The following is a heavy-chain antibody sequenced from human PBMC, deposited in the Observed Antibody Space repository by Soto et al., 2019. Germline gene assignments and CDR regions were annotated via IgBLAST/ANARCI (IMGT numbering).Heavy chain of an antibody. Sequence: QVQLQESGPGLVKPSGTLSLTCAVSGGSISSSNWWSWVRQPPGKGLEWIGEIYHSGSTNYNPSLRSRVTISVDKSKNQVARKRGSVTAADTAVYYCARGGRGYYDSSGYPFDYWGQGTLVTVSS. CDR2: IYHSGST. J-gene: IGHJ4*02. CDR1: GGSISSSNW. V-gene: IGHV4-4*02. D-gene: IGHD3-22*01. CDR3: ARGGRGYYDSSGYPFDY.